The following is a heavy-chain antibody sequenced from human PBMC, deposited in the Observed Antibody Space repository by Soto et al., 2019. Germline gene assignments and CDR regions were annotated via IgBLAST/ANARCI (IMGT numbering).Heavy chain of an antibody. V-gene: IGHV3-64D*06. Sequence: GGSLRLSCSASGFTFSSYAMHWVRQGPGKGLEYVSSISNNGGSTYYADSVNGRFAVFRDNSKNTLDLRLSSLRVEDTAFYYCVKALSARYNSAKAFDVWGQGTMVTVSS. J-gene: IGHJ3*01. CDR2: ISNNGGST. D-gene: IGHD2-2*02. CDR1: GFTFSSYA. CDR3: VKALSARYNSAKAFDV.